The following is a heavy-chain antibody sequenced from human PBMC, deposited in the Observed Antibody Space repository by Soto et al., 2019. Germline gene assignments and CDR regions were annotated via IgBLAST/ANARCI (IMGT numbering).Heavy chain of an antibody. V-gene: IGHV3-23*01. D-gene: IGHD3-9*01. CDR2: ISGSGGST. CDR1: GFTFSSYA. CDR3: AKDPHYDILTGQPFDY. J-gene: IGHJ4*02. Sequence: GGSLRLSCAASGFTFSSYAMSWVRQAPGKGLEWVSAISGSGGSTYYADSVKDRFTISRDNSKNTLYLQMNSLKAEDTAVYYCAKDPHYDILTGQPFDYWGQGTLVTVSS.